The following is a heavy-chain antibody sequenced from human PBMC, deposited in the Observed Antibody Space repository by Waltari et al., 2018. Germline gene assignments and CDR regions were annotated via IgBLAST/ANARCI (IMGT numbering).Heavy chain of an antibody. V-gene: IGHV3-7*03. J-gene: IGHJ4*02. Sequence: EVQLEESGGGLVKPGGSLRLSCASSGFTFNRYWMDWVRQAPGKGLEWVAIINQDGSETHYVESVKGRFTISRDNAKNALYLQVNSLRVEDTAIYYCVRDAIYGRRSFDSWGQGTPVTVSS. CDR2: INQDGSET. CDR1: GFTFNRYW. D-gene: IGHD2-15*01. CDR3: VRDAIYGRRSFDS.